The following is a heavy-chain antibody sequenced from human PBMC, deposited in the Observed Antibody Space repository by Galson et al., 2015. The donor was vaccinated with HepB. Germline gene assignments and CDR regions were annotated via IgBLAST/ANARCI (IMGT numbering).Heavy chain of an antibody. CDR2: IWYDGSNK. D-gene: IGHD4-17*01. Sequence: SLRLSCAASGFTFSSYGMHWVRQAPGKGLEWVAVIWYDGSNKYYADSVKGRFTISRDNSKNTLYLQMNSLRAEDTAVYYCARSKRTTVRNWYFDLWGRGTLVTVSS. CDR3: ARSKRTTVRNWYFDL. J-gene: IGHJ2*01. V-gene: IGHV3-33*08. CDR1: GFTFSSYG.